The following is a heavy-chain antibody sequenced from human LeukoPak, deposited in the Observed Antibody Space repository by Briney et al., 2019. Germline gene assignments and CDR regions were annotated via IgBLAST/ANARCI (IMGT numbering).Heavy chain of an antibody. D-gene: IGHD3-10*01. CDR1: GGSISSGGYY. V-gene: IGHV4-31*03. Sequence: SQTLSLTCTVSGGSISSGGYYWSWIRQHPGKGLEWVGYIYYSGSTYYNPSLKSRVTISVDTSKNQFSLKLSSVTAADTAVYYCARYGSGSYYGHNWSDPWGQGTLVTVSS. CDR2: IYYSGST. J-gene: IGHJ5*02. CDR3: ARYGSGSYYGHNWSDP.